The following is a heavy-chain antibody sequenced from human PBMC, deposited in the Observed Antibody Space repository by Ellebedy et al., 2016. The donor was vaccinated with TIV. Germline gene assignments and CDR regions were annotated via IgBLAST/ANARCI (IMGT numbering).Heavy chain of an antibody. CDR3: ARAGEMATVDY. J-gene: IGHJ4*02. Sequence: SETLSLTXTVSGGSISSGGYYWSWIRQHPGKGLEWIGYIYYSGSTYYNPSLKSRVTISVDTSKNQFSLKLSSVTAADTAVYYCARAGEMATVDYWGQGTLVTVSS. CDR1: GGSISSGGYY. CDR2: IYYSGST. D-gene: IGHD5-24*01. V-gene: IGHV4-61*08.